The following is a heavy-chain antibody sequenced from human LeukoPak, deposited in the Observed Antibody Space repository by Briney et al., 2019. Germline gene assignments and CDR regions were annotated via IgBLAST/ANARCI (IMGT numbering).Heavy chain of an antibody. CDR2: VSSRSTTV. J-gene: IGHJ4*02. Sequence: PGGSLRLSCVASGFTFSTYSMNWVRQAPGKGLEWLSYVSSRSTTVYYAGSVKGRFTISRDNAKNSLYLQMNSLRVEDTAIYYCARAITVATDDYWGQGILVTVSS. CDR1: GFTFSTYS. D-gene: IGHD4-23*01. CDR3: ARAITVATDDY. V-gene: IGHV3-48*01.